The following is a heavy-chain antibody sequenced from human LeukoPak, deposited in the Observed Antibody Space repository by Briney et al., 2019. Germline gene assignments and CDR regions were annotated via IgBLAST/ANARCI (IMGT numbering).Heavy chain of an antibody. CDR3: VGQRRGYDFDH. CDR1: GSIFSSYS. CDR2: ISTTNTI. V-gene: IGHV3-48*01. D-gene: IGHD6-25*01. Sequence: GGSLRLSCAASGSIFSSYSMNWVRQAPGKGLEWVSYISTTNTIYYRDSVKGRFTISRDNAKNLLYLQMNSLRGEDKVVYYCVGQRRGYDFDHWGQGTPVTVSP. J-gene: IGHJ4*02.